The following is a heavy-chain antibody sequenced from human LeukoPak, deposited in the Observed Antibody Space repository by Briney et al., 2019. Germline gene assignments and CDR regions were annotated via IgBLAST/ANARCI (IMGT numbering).Heavy chain of an antibody. J-gene: IGHJ4*02. CDR2: INSNNGGT. V-gene: IGHV1-2*02. CDR3: ARGYNWNDIYYLDF. CDR1: GYTFTTYY. D-gene: IGHD1-20*01. Sequence: ASVKLSCKASGYTFTTYYMHWVRQAPGQGLEWMGWINSNNGGTTSAQKFQDRVTMTWDTSISTAYRELSRLTSDDTAVYTCARGYNWNDIYYLDFWGQGTLVTVSS.